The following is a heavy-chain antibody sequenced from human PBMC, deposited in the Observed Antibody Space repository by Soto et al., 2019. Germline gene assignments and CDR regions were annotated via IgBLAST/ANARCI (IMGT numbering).Heavy chain of an antibody. Sequence: EVQLVESGGVVVQPGGSLRLSCAASGFNFDDYTMHWVRQAPGKSLEWDSLISWDGGKTYYADSVKGRFTISRDNSKNSLHLQMNSLTTEDCASYYCAKDSAAVTGAYYYYAMDVCCQGTTGTVSS. J-gene: IGHJ6*01. CDR3: AKDSAAVTGAYYYYAMDV. V-gene: IGHV3-43*01. CDR1: GFNFDDYT. D-gene: IGHD6-19*01. CDR2: ISWDGGKT.